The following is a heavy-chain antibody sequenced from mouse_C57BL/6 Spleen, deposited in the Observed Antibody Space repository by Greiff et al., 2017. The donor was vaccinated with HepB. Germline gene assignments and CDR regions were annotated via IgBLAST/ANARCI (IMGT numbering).Heavy chain of an antibody. D-gene: IGHD5-5*01. CDR3: ARQPLYLHAMDY. CDR1: GFTFSDYY. V-gene: IGHV5-12*01. J-gene: IGHJ4*01. CDR2: ISNGGGST. Sequence: EVKVVESGGGLVQPGGSLKLSCAASGFTFSDYYMYWVRQTPEKRLEWVAYISNGGGSTYYPDTVKGRFTISRDNAKNTLYLQMSRLKSEDTAMYYCARQPLYLHAMDYWGQGTSVTVSS.